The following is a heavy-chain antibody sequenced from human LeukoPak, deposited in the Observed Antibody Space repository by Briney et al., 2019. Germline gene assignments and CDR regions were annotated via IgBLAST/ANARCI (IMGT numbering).Heavy chain of an antibody. D-gene: IGHD4-23*01. CDR2: ISSSGSTI. V-gene: IGHV3-48*03. CDR3: ARDTYSRWQTDY. J-gene: IGHJ4*02. Sequence: PGGSLRLSCAASGFTFSSYEMNWVRQAPGKGLEWVSYISSSGSTIYYADSVKGRFTISRDNAKNSLYLQMNSLRVEDTAVYYCARDTYSRWQTDYWGQGTLVTVSS. CDR1: GFTFSSYE.